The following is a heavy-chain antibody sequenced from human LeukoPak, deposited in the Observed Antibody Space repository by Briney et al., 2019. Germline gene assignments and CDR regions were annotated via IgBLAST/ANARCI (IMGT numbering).Heavy chain of an antibody. J-gene: IGHJ6*02. CDR3: ARDQPLTDFSGWYHNYYYYGMDV. V-gene: IGHV1-18*01. CDR1: GYTFTSYG. D-gene: IGHD6-19*01. Sequence: ASVKVSCKASGYTFTSYGISWVRQAPGQGLEWMGWISAYNGNTNYAQKLQGRVTMTTDTSTSTAYMELRSLRSDDTAVYYCARDQPLTDFSGWYHNYYYYGMDVWGQGATVTVSS. CDR2: ISAYNGNT.